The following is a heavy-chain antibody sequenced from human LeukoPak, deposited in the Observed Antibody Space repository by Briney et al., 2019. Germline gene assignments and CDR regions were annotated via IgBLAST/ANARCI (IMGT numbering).Heavy chain of an antibody. CDR3: TTSRLLPAAIHFYYYYFMDV. J-gene: IGHJ6*03. D-gene: IGHD2-21*02. CDR1: GGLVSGYS. Sequence: SETLSLTCAVHGGLVSGYSWSWIRQSPGKGLEWIGEINHSGSTNYNPSLKSRVTIAADTSKKEFPLKLTSVTAADTAVYYCTTSRLLPAAIHFYYYYFMDVWGTGTTVTVSS. CDR2: INHSGST. V-gene: IGHV4-34*01.